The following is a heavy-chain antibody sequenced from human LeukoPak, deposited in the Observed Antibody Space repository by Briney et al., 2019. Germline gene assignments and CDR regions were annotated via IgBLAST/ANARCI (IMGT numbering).Heavy chain of an antibody. J-gene: IGHJ5*02. CDR1: GGSISSYY. CDR3: ARHERLDP. CDR2: IYYSGST. Sequence: PSETLSLTCTVSGGSISSYYWSWIRQPPGKGLEWIGYIYYSGSTSYNPSLKSRVTISVDTSKNQFSLKLSSVTAADTAVYYCARHERLDPWGQGTLVTVPS. V-gene: IGHV4-59*08.